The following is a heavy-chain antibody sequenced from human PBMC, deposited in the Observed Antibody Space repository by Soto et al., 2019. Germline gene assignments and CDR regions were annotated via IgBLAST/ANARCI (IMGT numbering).Heavy chain of an antibody. V-gene: IGHV1-8*01. CDR2: MNPGSGDT. CDR1: GYSFTNND. J-gene: IGHJ5*02. Sequence: ASVKVSCKASGYSFTNNDVSWVRQATGQGLEWMGWMNPGSGDTGYAQKFQGRVTMTRDISIATAYMELSSLRSDDTAIYYCARTETFGSLNWFDPWGQGTLVTVSS. D-gene: IGHD3-16*01. CDR3: ARTETFGSLNWFDP.